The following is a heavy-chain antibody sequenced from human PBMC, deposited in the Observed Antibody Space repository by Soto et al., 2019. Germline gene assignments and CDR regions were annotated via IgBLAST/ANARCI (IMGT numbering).Heavy chain of an antibody. CDR1: GYSVTSYW. J-gene: IGHJ6*02. Sequence: ESLTISGKGSGYSVTSYWSSWVRQMPGKGLEWMGRIDPSDSYTNYSPSFQGHVTISADKSISTAYLQWSSLKASDTAMYYCARHVVVPAAANYYYYYGMGVWGQGTTVTVPS. CDR3: ARHVVVPAAANYYYYYGMGV. CDR2: IDPSDSYT. V-gene: IGHV5-10-1*01. D-gene: IGHD2-2*01.